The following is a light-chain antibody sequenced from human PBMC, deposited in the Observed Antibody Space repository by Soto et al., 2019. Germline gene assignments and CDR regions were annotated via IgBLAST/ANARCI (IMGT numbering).Light chain of an antibody. Sequence: IVMTQSPPTLSVSPGEISTLAGRGSRSISNNVAGYQHKSGRAPRHLIYSASTRATGIPTRFSGSGSGKEFTLTTTSLQSEDFGIYYYQQYNNWPPITFGGGTKVEIK. CDR1: RSISNN. J-gene: IGKJ4*01. V-gene: IGKV3-15*01. CDR3: QQYNNWPPIT. CDR2: SAS.